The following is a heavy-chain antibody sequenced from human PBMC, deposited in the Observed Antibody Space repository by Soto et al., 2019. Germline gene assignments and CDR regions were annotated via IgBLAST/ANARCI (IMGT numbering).Heavy chain of an antibody. J-gene: IGHJ4*02. CDR1: GGCIGSSSDY. D-gene: IGHD3-9*01. V-gene: IGHV4-39*01. CDR2: IYYSGST. Sequence: SETLSLTCTVSGGCIGSSSDYWGGIRQPPGKGLEWIGSIYYSGSTYYNPSLKSRVTISVDTSKNQFSLKLSSVTAADTAVYYCARLPYYDILTGYLFDYWGQGTLVT. CDR3: ARLPYYDILTGYLFDY.